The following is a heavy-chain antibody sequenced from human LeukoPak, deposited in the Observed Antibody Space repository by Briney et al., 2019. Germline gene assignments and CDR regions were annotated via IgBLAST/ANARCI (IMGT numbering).Heavy chain of an antibody. J-gene: IGHJ4*02. CDR1: GFSFSTYS. Sequence: GGSLRLSCTASGFSFSTYSMTWVRQGPGKGLEWVSSIYNSGSKTFYADSVKGRFTVSRDNSKNTLYLQMNSLTAEDTAIYYCSKDVVPDSGWDLDYWGQGTLVTVSS. CDR3: SKDVVPDSGWDLDY. CDR2: IYNSGSKT. V-gene: IGHV3-23*05. D-gene: IGHD6-19*01.